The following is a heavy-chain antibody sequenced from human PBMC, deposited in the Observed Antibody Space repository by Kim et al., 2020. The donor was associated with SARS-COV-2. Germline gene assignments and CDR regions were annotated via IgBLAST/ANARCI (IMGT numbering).Heavy chain of an antibody. Sequence: GESLKISCKGSGYSFTSYWIGWVRQMPGKGLEWMGIIYPGDSDTRYSPSFQGQVTISADKSISTAYLQWSSLKASDTAMYYCARRGIAAAGTKAWKNYRSYNWFDPWGQGTLVTVSS. J-gene: IGHJ5*02. D-gene: IGHD6-13*01. CDR3: ARRGIAAAGTKAWKNYRSYNWFDP. V-gene: IGHV5-51*01. CDR1: GYSFTSYW. CDR2: IYPGDSDT.